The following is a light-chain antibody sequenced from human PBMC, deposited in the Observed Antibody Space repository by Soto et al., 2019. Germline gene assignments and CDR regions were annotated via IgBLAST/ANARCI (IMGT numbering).Light chain of an antibody. Sequence: QSALTQPRSVSGSPGQSVTISFTGTSSDVGGYNFVSWYQQHPGKVPKLMIYDVSQRPSGFPDRFSGSKSGNTASLTISGLQAEDEADYYCCSYAGSYSLFGGGTKLTVL. CDR3: CSYAGSYSL. V-gene: IGLV2-11*01. CDR2: DVS. J-gene: IGLJ2*01. CDR1: SSDVGGYNF.